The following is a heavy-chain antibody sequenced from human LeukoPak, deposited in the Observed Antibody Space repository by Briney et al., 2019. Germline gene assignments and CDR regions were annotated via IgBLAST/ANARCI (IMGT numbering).Heavy chain of an antibody. V-gene: IGHV3-23*01. D-gene: IGHD3-3*01. Sequence: GGSLRLSCAASGFTFSDYYMSWIRQAPGKGLEWVSAISGSGGSTYYADSVKGRFTISRDNSKNTLYLQMNSLRAEDTAVYYCAKDLNTIFGVVIIPVDAFDIWGQGTMVTVSS. J-gene: IGHJ3*02. CDR3: AKDLNTIFGVVIIPVDAFDI. CDR2: ISGSGGST. CDR1: GFTFSDYY.